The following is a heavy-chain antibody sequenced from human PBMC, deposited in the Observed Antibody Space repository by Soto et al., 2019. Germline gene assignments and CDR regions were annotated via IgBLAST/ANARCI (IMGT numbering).Heavy chain of an antibody. V-gene: IGHV4-39*07. Sequence: SETWSVTCTVSGGSLSRPSYYWAWIRQHPGKVLEWIGSIFFNGGAYYTPSLESRVTISVDTSKNQFSLKLSSVTAADTAVYYCARGDSSGYYYDPGAFDIWGQGTMVTVS. CDR2: IFFNGGA. CDR3: ARGDSSGYYYDPGAFDI. J-gene: IGHJ3*02. CDR1: GGSLSRPSYY. D-gene: IGHD3-22*01.